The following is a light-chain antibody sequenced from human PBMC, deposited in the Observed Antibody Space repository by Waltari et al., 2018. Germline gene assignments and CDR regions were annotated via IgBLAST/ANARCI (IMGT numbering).Light chain of an antibody. J-gene: IGKJ1*01. CDR2: GSS. Sequence: EIVLTQSPGTLSLSPGERATLSCRASQSVSSNLAWYQQKPGQAPRLLISGSSSRVTGIPDRFSGSGSGTDFTLTISRLEPEDFAVYYCQHYVPSPPWTFGQGTKVEIK. CDR3: QHYVPSPPWT. V-gene: IGKV3-20*01. CDR1: QSVSSN.